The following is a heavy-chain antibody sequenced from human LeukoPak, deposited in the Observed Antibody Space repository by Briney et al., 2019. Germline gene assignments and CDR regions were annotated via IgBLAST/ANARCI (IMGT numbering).Heavy chain of an antibody. CDR1: GFAFSSYA. Sequence: GGSLRLSCAASGFAFSSYAMSWVRQAPAKGLEWVSAISGSGGSTYYADSVKGRLTISRDNSKNTLYLQMNSLRAEDTAVYYCAKDYGSGSYYPPRLDYWGQGTLVTVSS. D-gene: IGHD3-10*01. CDR2: ISGSGGST. V-gene: IGHV3-23*01. CDR3: AKDYGSGSYYPPRLDY. J-gene: IGHJ4*02.